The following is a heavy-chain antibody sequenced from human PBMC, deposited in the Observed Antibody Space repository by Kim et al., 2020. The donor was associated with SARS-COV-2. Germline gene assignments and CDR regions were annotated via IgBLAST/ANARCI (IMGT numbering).Heavy chain of an antibody. CDR2: IKSDGSDT. CDR1: GFSFSDYW. J-gene: IGHJ5*02. V-gene: IGHV3-74*01. Sequence: GGSLRLSCEASGFSFSDYWMNWVRQGPGKGLVWVSRIKSDGSDTHYADSVTGRFTIARDNAKNTLHLQLNSLGVEDTAIYYCERGSFQHGFDHWGQGTLVTVSS. CDR3: ERGSFQHGFDH. D-gene: IGHD2-15*01.